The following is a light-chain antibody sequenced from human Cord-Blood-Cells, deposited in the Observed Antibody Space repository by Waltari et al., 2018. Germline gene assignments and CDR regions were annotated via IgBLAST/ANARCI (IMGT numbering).Light chain of an antibody. Sequence: DIVMTQSPASLAVSLGERATINSNSSQSVLYSSNNKNYLAWYQQKPGQPPKLLIYWASTRESGVPDRFSGSGSGTDFTLTISSLQAEDVAVYYCQQYYSTPYTFGQGTKLEIK. CDR3: QQYYSTPYT. CDR1: QSVLYSSNNKNY. J-gene: IGKJ2*01. V-gene: IGKV4-1*01. CDR2: WAS.